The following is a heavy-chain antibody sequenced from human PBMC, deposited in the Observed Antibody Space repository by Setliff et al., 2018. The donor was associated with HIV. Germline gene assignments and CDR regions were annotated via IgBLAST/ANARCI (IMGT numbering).Heavy chain of an antibody. CDR3: AKCQGYNWNDGKVAPFDY. CDR1: GFTFSSYW. V-gene: IGHV3-7*03. Sequence: GGSLRLSCADSGFTFSSYWMSWVRQAPGKGLEWVANIKQDGSEKYYVDSVKGRFTISRDKSKRMLYLQMRSLRDEDTAIYYCAKCQGYNWNDGKVAPFDYWGQGALVTVSS. CDR2: IKQDGSEK. D-gene: IGHD1-20*01. J-gene: IGHJ4*02.